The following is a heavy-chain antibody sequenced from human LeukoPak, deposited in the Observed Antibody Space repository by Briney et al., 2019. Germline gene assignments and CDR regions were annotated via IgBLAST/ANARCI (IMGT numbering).Heavy chain of an antibody. J-gene: IGHJ5*02. V-gene: IGHV4-38-2*02. CDR1: GYSISSGYY. CDR2: IYHSGST. D-gene: IGHD3-22*01. CDR3: ARIYDSSGYYYGWFDP. Sequence: PSETLSLTCTVSGYSISSGYYWGWIRQPPGKGLEWIGSIYHSGSTYYNPSLKSRVTISVDTSKNQFSLKLSSVTAADTAVYYCARIYDSSGYYYGWFDPWGQGTLVTVSS.